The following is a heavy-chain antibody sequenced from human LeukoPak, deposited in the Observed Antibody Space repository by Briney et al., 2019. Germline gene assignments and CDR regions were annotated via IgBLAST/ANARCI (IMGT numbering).Heavy chain of an antibody. D-gene: IGHD6-19*01. V-gene: IGHV1-18*01. CDR3: ARDTARSTFSSVGDYFDY. CDR1: GYTFTSFG. Sequence: ASVKVSCKASGYTFTSFGINWVRQAPGQGLEWMGWISAYNGNTNYAQKLQGRITMTTDTSTSTAYMELRSLMSDDTVVYYCARDTARSTFSSVGDYFDYWGQGTLVTVSS. J-gene: IGHJ4*02. CDR2: ISAYNGNT.